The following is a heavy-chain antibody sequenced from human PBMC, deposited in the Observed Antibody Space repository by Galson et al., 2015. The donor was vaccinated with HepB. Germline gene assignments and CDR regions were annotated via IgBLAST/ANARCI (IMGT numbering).Heavy chain of an antibody. D-gene: IGHD6-13*01. Sequence: SLRLSCAASGFTFDDYAMHWVRQAPGKGLEWVSGISWNSGSIGYADSVKGRFTISRDNAKNSLYLQMNSLRAEDTALYYCAKTAGTFHYFDYWGQGTLVTVSS. CDR2: ISWNSGSI. V-gene: IGHV3-9*01. CDR1: GFTFDDYA. J-gene: IGHJ4*02. CDR3: AKTAGTFHYFDY.